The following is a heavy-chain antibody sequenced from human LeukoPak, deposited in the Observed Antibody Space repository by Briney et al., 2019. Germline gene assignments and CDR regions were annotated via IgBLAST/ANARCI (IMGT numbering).Heavy chain of an antibody. CDR3: ARRDHSITMVRGVTYYYYKGMDV. D-gene: IGHD3-10*01. CDR1: GFTFSSYE. CDR2: ISSSGSTI. V-gene: IGHV3-48*03. Sequence: GGSLRLSCAASGFTFSSYEMNWVRQAPGKGLEWVSYISSSGSTIYYADSVKGRFTISRDNAKNSLYLQMNSLRAEDTAVYYCARRDHSITMVRGVTYYYYKGMDVWGQGTTVTVSS. J-gene: IGHJ6*02.